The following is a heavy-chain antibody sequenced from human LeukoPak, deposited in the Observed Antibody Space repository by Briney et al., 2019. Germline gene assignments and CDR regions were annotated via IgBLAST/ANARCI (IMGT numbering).Heavy chain of an antibody. CDR2: ISSSSSYI. J-gene: IGHJ5*02. D-gene: IGHD2-2*01. V-gene: IGHV3-21*04. Sequence: KAGGSLRLSCAASGFTFSSYSMNWVRQAPGKGLEWVSSISSSSSYIYYADSVKGRFTISRDNSKNTLYLQMNSLRAEDTAVYYCAKGPAPAADWFDPWGQGTLVTVSS. CDR1: GFTFSSYS. CDR3: AKGPAPAADWFDP.